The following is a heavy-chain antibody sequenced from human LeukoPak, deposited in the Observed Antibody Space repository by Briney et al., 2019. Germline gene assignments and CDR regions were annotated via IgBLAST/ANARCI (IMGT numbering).Heavy chain of an antibody. CDR2: IYTSGST. CDR3: ARVLYYYDSSGYYYDPRPHAFDI. Sequence: SETLSLICTVSGGSISSYYWSWIRQPAGKGLEWIGRIYTSGSTNYNPSLKSRVTMSVDTSKNQFSLKLSSVTAADTAVYYCARVLYYYDSSGYYYDPRPHAFDIWGQGTMVTVSS. J-gene: IGHJ3*02. V-gene: IGHV4-4*07. CDR1: GGSISSYY. D-gene: IGHD3-22*01.